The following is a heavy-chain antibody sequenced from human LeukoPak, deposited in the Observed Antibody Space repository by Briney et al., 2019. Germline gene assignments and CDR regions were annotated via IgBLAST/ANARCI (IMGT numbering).Heavy chain of an antibody. CDR1: GGSFSGYY. D-gene: IGHD3-10*01. V-gene: IGHV4-34*01. CDR2: INHSGST. J-gene: IGHJ4*02. CDR3: ARQAHYYGSGSYSSV. Sequence: SETLSLTCAVYGGSFSGYYWSWIRQPPGKWLEWIGEINHSGSTNYNPSLKSRVTISVDTSKNQFSLKLSSVTAADTAVYYCARQAHYYGSGSYSSVWGQGTLVTVSS.